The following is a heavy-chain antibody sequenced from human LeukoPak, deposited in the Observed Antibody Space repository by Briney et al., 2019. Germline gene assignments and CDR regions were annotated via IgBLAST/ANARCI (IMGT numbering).Heavy chain of an antibody. J-gene: IGHJ4*02. Sequence: PSETLSLTCTVSGDSVSSDTSYWSWIRQHPGKGLEWIGYIHHSGSAYYNPSLKSRVSMSVDTSENQFSLKLSSVTAADTAVYYCARNDYGELYYFDYWGRGALVTVSS. CDR2: IHHSGSA. CDR3: ARNDYGELYYFDY. CDR1: GDSVSSDTSY. D-gene: IGHD4-17*01. V-gene: IGHV4-31*03.